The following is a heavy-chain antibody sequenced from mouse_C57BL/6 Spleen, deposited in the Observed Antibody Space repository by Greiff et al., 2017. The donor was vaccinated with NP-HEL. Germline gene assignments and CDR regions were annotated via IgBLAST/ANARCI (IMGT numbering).Heavy chain of an antibody. Sequence: QVQLQQSGPELVKPGASVKISCKASGYAFSSSWMNWVKQRPGKGLEWIGRIYPGDGDTNYNGKFKGKATLTADKSSSTAYMQLSSLTSEDSAVYFCARSLYYYGSSHFDYWGQGTTLTVSS. V-gene: IGHV1-82*01. CDR1: GYAFSSSW. D-gene: IGHD1-1*01. CDR3: ARSLYYYGSSHFDY. J-gene: IGHJ2*01. CDR2: IYPGDGDT.